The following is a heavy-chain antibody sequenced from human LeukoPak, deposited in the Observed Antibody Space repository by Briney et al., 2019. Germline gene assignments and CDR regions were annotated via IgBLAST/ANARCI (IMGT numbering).Heavy chain of an antibody. V-gene: IGHV4-38-2*01. CDR3: ATSYSSGPINFDY. J-gene: IGHJ4*02. Sequence: SETLSLTCAVSGYSISRGYYWGWIRQPPGKGLEWIGSIYHSGSTYYNPSLKSRVTISVDTSKNQFSLKLSSVTAADTAVYYCATSYSSGPINFDYWGQGTLVTGSS. CDR2: IYHSGST. D-gene: IGHD6-19*01. CDR1: GYSISRGYY.